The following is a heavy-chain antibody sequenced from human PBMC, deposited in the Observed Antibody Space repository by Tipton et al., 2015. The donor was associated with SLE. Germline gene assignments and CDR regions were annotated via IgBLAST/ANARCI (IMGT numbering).Heavy chain of an antibody. CDR1: GGSISSSSYY. CDR3: ATELFRGYTSGWGPDY. CDR2: IYYSGST. V-gene: IGHV4-39*07. D-gene: IGHD6-19*01. Sequence: TLSLTCTVSGGSISSSSYYWGWIRQPTGKGLEWIGSIYYSGSTYYNPSLKSRVTMSVDRSKNQFSPRLTSVTAADTAVYYCATELFRGYTSGWGPDYWGQGTLVTVSS. J-gene: IGHJ4*02.